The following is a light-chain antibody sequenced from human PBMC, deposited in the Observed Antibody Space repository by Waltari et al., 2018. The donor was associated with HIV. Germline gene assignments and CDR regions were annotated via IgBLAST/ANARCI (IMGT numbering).Light chain of an antibody. J-gene: IGLJ3*02. CDR2: RNN. CDR1: SPHIRYNY. CDR3: AAWDDSLSGWV. Sequence: QSVLTQPPSASGPPGQRVTISCSGTSPHIRYNYVFWYQQLPRTAPKLLIYRNNQRPSWVPDRFSGSKSGTSASLAISGLRSEDEADYYCAAWDDSLSGWVFGGGTKLTVL. V-gene: IGLV1-47*01.